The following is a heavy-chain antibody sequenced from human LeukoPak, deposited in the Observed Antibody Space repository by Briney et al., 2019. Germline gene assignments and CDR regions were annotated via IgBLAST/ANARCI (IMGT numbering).Heavy chain of an antibody. J-gene: IGHJ1*01. Sequence: ASVKVSCKDSGGTFSSYAISWVRQAPGQGLEWMGGIIPIFGTANYAQKFQGRVTITADESTSTAYMELSSLRSEDTAVYYCARDTPTTSTGIAGDEYFQHWGQGTLVTVSS. D-gene: IGHD1-26*01. CDR3: ARDTPTTSTGIAGDEYFQH. V-gene: IGHV1-69*13. CDR2: IIPIFGTA. CDR1: GGTFSSYA.